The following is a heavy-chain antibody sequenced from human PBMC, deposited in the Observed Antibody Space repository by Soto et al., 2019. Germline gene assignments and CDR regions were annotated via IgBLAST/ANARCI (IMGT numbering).Heavy chain of an antibody. CDR1: GGSINSGGYY. Sequence: KTSETLSLTCTVSGGSINSGGYYWHWIRQQPGKGLEWIGYIYYSGSTSYNPSLKSRVTISVDTSKIHFSLNLTSVTAADTAVYFCARAQTIFGILTVFDSWGQGTLVTVSS. V-gene: IGHV4-31*02. J-gene: IGHJ4*02. CDR2: IYYSGST. D-gene: IGHD3-3*01. CDR3: ARAQTIFGILTVFDS.